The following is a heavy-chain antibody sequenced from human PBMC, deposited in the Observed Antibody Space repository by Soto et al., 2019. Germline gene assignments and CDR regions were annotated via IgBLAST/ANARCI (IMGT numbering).Heavy chain of an antibody. CDR3: AKDPGIVVVPAAMALPPWFDP. CDR1: GFTFSSYG. V-gene: IGHV3-30*18. Sequence: GGSLRLSCAASGFTFSSYGMHWVRQAPGKGLEWVAVISYDGSNKYYADSVKGRFTISRDNSKNTLYLQMNSLRAEDTAVYYCAKDPGIVVVPAAMALPPWFDPWGQGTLVTVSS. D-gene: IGHD2-2*01. CDR2: ISYDGSNK. J-gene: IGHJ5*02.